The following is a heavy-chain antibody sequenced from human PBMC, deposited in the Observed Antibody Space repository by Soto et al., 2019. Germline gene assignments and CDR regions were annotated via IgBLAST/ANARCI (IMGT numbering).Heavy chain of an antibody. CDR2: ISSNGGST. Sequence: GGSLRLSCSASGFTFSSYAMHWVRQAPGKGLEYVSAISSNGGSTYYADSVKGRFTISRDNSKNTLYLQMSSLRAEDTAVYYRVTSRGRGVNYYYGMDVWGQGTTVTVSS. V-gene: IGHV3-64D*06. CDR3: VTSRGRGVNYYYGMDV. J-gene: IGHJ6*02. CDR1: GFTFSSYA. D-gene: IGHD3-10*01.